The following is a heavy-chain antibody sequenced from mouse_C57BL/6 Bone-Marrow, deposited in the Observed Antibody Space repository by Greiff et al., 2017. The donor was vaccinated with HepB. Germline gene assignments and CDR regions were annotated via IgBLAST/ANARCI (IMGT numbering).Heavy chain of an antibody. Sequence: VQLQQSGAELVRPGASVKLSCTASGFNIKDDYMHWVKQRPEQGLEWIGWIDPENGDTEYASKFQGKATITADTSSNTAYLQLSSLTSEDTAVYYCTKNSYWYFDVWGTGTTVTVSS. CDR1: GFNIKDDY. J-gene: IGHJ1*03. CDR3: TKNSYWYFDV. CDR2: IDPENGDT. V-gene: IGHV14-4*01.